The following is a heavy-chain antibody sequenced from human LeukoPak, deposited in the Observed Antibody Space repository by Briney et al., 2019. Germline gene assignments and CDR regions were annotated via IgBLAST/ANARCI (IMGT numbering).Heavy chain of an antibody. CDR2: ISSSSGYI. D-gene: IGHD6-25*01. V-gene: IGHV3-21*01. Sequence: GGSLRLSCAGSGFTFSVYTMNWVRQAPGKGLEWVSSISSSSGYIYYADSVEGRFTISRDNAKNSLYLQMNSLRAADTAVYYCAREGSGYPRLSYYYMDVWGKGTTVTVSS. CDR3: AREGSGYPRLSYYYMDV. CDR1: GFTFSVYT. J-gene: IGHJ6*03.